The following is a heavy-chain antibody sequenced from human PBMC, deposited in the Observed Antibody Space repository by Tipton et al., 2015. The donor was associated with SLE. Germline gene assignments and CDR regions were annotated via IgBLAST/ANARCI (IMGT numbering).Heavy chain of an antibody. Sequence: TLSLTCSVSGGSISGYYWSWIRQPPGKGLEWIGYIYYSGSTNYNPSLKSRVTISVDTSKNQFSLKLSSVTAADTAVYYCARVAREYSRQERDHYYFMDVWGKGTTVTVSS. V-gene: IGHV4-59*01. CDR1: GGSISGYY. D-gene: IGHD2/OR15-2a*01. CDR3: ARVAREYSRQERDHYYFMDV. J-gene: IGHJ6*03. CDR2: IYYSGST.